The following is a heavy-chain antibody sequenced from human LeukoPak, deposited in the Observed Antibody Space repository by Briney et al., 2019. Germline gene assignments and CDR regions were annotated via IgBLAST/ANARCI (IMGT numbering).Heavy chain of an antibody. CDR3: ARGTYYLGSGSFNFDY. D-gene: IGHD3-10*01. Sequence: TSETLTLTCTVSGGSISSYYWSWIRQPPGKGLECIWYIYYSGSTNYNPSLKSRVTISVDTTKNQFSLKLRSVTAADTAVYYCARGTYYLGSGSFNFDYWGQGPLVTVSS. J-gene: IGHJ4*02. CDR1: GGSISSYY. V-gene: IGHV4-59*01. CDR2: IYYSGST.